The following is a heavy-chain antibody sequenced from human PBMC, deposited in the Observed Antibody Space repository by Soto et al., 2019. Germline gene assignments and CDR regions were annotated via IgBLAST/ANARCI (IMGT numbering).Heavy chain of an antibody. CDR1: GYTFTSYG. Sequence: ASVKVSCKASGYTFTSYGISWVRQAPGQGLEWMGWISAYNGTTNYAQKLQGRVTMTADESTSTAYMELRSLRSEDTAVYYCARGPYDFWSVYYLDAFDIWGQGSMVTVSS. CDR3: ARGPYDFWSVYYLDAFDI. CDR2: ISAYNGTT. V-gene: IGHV1-18*01. J-gene: IGHJ3*02. D-gene: IGHD3-3*01.